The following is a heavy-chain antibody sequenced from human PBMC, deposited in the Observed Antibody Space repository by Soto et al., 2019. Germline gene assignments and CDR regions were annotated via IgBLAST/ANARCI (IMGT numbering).Heavy chain of an antibody. CDR2: ISAYNGNT. Sequence: VASVKVSCKASGYTFTSYGISWVRQAPRQGLEWMGWISAYNGNTNYAQKLQGRVTMTTDTSTSTAYMELRSLRSDDTAVYYCARAFFYDILTGYYKNAIHNWFDPWGQGTLVTVSS. D-gene: IGHD3-9*01. CDR3: ARAFFYDILTGYYKNAIHNWFDP. J-gene: IGHJ5*02. CDR1: GYTFTSYG. V-gene: IGHV1-18*01.